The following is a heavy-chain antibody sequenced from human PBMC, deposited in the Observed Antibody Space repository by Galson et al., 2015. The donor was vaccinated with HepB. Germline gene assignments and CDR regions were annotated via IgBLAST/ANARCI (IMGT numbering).Heavy chain of an antibody. CDR2: ISAYNGNT. Sequence: SVKVSCKASGYTFTSYGISWVRQAPGQGLEWMGWISAYNGNTNYAQKLQGRVTMTTDTSTSTAYMELRSLRSDDTAVYYCARDLYYYGSGSCDYWGQGTLVTVSS. J-gene: IGHJ4*02. D-gene: IGHD3-10*01. CDR3: ARDLYYYGSGSCDY. CDR1: GYTFTSYG. V-gene: IGHV1-18*04.